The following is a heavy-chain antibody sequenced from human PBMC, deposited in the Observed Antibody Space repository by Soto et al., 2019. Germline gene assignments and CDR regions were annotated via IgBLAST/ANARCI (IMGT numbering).Heavy chain of an antibody. V-gene: IGHV3-33*01. Sequence: PGGSLRLSCAASGFTFSSYGMHWVRQAPGKGLEWVAVIWYDGSNKYYADSVKGRFTISRDNSKSTLYLQMNSLRAEDTAVYYCARDSLLTYSGYDWYFQHWGQGTLVTVSS. D-gene: IGHD5-12*01. J-gene: IGHJ1*01. CDR1: GFTFSSYG. CDR3: ARDSLLTYSGYDWYFQH. CDR2: IWYDGSNK.